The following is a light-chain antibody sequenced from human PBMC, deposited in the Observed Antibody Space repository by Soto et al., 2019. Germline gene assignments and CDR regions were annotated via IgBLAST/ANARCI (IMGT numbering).Light chain of an antibody. Sequence: DIPLTQSPSFLSASVGDRVTITCRASQAIYGYLAWYQQKPGEAPKVLIYAASYLQSGVPPRFSGSRSGTEFTLTISSLQPEDSATYYCQQLNFYPRTFGQGTKLDI. J-gene: IGKJ2*02. V-gene: IGKV1-9*01. CDR3: QQLNFYPRT. CDR1: QAIYGY. CDR2: AAS.